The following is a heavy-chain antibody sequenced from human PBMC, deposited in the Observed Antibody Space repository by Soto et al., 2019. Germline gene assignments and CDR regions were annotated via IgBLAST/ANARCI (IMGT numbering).Heavy chain of an antibody. CDR1: GYIFTSYY. CDR2: INPSGGST. V-gene: IGHV1-46*01. Sequence: QVQLVQSGAEVKKPGASVKISCKTSGYIFTSYYMHWVRQAHGQGLEWMGIINPSGGSTSYSQKFQGRVTMTSDTSTSTIYMELSSLRSEDTAVYYCARDLDSLRSGYYFDYWGQGTLVTISS. D-gene: IGHD3-10*02. CDR3: ARDLDSLRSGYYFDY. J-gene: IGHJ4*02.